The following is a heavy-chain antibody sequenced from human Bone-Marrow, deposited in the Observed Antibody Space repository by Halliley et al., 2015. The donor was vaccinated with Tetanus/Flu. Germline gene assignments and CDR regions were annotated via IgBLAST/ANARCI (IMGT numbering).Heavy chain of an antibody. Sequence: WVSFISGDGSTTSYADSGKGRFTIPRDNTKSSLYLQMSSLTAEDTGLYYCAKAHYHFYYNLNVWGQGTTVTVSS. CDR3: AKAHYHFYYNLNV. CDR2: ISGDGSTT. J-gene: IGHJ6*02. V-gene: IGHV3-43*02.